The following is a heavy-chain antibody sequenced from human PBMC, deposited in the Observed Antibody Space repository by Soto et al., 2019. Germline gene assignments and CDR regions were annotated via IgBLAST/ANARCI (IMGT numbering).Heavy chain of an antibody. CDR2: ISSIGSST. CDR3: GRAESDRPAAWY. Sequence: QVQLVESGAGWVKPGGSLRLSCAASGFTFGDYYMSWIRQAPGKGLEWVSYISSIGSSTYYVDSVRGRFTISRDNAKNSLCLQMDSVGAEDTAVYYCGRAESDRPAAWYWGHGTLVTVSS. D-gene: IGHD6-25*01. V-gene: IGHV3-11*01. CDR1: GFTFGDYY. J-gene: IGHJ4*01.